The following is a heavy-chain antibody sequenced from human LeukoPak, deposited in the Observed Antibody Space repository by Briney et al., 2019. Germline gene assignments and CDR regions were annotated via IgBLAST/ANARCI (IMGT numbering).Heavy chain of an antibody. CDR2: ISAYNGNT. CDR1: GCTFTSYG. CDR3: ARGGDLDYDILTGYYNVMYNWFDP. J-gene: IGHJ5*02. V-gene: IGHV1-18*01. Sequence: ASVKVSCKASGCTFTSYGISWVRQAPGQGLEWMGWISAYNGNTNYAQKLQGRVTMTTDTSTSTAYMELRSLRSDDTAVYYCARGGDLDYDILTGYYNVMYNWFDPWGQGTLVTVSS. D-gene: IGHD3-9*01.